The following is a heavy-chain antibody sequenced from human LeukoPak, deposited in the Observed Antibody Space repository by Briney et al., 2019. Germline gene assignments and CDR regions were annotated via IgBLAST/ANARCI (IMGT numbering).Heavy chain of an antibody. CDR1: GYTFTGYY. V-gene: IGHV1-2*02. J-gene: IGHJ3*02. D-gene: IGHD5-18*01. CDR2: INPNSGGT. Sequence: ASVKLSSTASGYTFTGYYINWVRQAPGQGLEWMGWINPNSGGTNYAQKFQGRVTMTRDTSISTAYMELSRLRSDDTAVYYCARDRIQLWFPGAFDIWGQGTMVTVSS. CDR3: ARDRIQLWFPGAFDI.